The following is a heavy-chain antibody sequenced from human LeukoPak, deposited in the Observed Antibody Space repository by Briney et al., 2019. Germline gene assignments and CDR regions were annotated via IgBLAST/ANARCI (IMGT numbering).Heavy chain of an antibody. J-gene: IGHJ4*02. CDR2: IYTSGST. CDR1: GGSISSYY. Sequence: SETLSLTCTVSGGSISSYYWSWIRQPAGKGLEWIGRIYTSGSTYYNPSLKSRVTISVDTSKNQFSLKLSSVTAADTAVYYCASRTNYYDSSGYNGYLLDYWGQGTLVTVSS. CDR3: ASRTNYYDSSGYNGYLLDY. D-gene: IGHD3-22*01. V-gene: IGHV4-4*07.